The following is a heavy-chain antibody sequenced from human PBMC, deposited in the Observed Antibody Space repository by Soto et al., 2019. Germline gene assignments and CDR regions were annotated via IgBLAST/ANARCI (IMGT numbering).Heavy chain of an antibody. Sequence: GSLRLYCAASVVTWSSYAMSWVRQAPGKGLEWVSTISGSGGGTYYADSMKGRFTISRDNSKNTLYLQMYSLRVEDTAVYYCASESDHWGQGTLVTVSS. J-gene: IGHJ4*02. CDR1: VVTWSSYA. CDR2: ISGSGGGT. V-gene: IGHV3-23*01. CDR3: ASESDH.